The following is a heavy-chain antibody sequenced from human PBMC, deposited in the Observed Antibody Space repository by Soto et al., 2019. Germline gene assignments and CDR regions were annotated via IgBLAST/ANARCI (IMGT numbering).Heavy chain of an antibody. D-gene: IGHD6-19*01. Sequence: EVQLVESGGGLVKPGGSLRLSCAASGFTFSNAWMSWVRQAPGKGLEWVGRIKSKTDGGTTDYAAPVKGRFTISRDDSKNTLYLQMNSLKTEDTAVYCCTTQYSSGWYVAFDIWGQGTMVTVSS. J-gene: IGHJ3*02. CDR2: IKSKTDGGTT. V-gene: IGHV3-15*01. CDR3: TTQYSSGWYVAFDI. CDR1: GFTFSNAW.